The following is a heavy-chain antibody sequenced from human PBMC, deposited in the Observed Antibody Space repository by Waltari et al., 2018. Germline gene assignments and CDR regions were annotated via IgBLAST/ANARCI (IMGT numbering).Heavy chain of an antibody. CDR3: ARRGGSGRSFDS. V-gene: IGHV4-39*01. D-gene: IGHD6-19*01. CDR2: IYYCGST. J-gene: IGHJ4*02. Sequence: QLQLQESGPGLVKPSETLSLICTVSGGSISRSNYYWGWIRQPPGKGLEWIGKIYYCGSTYCNPPLKSRVSISLDRSTNQFSLNLTSVTAADTAVYYCARRGGSGRSFDSWGQGTLVTVSS. CDR1: GGSISRSNYY.